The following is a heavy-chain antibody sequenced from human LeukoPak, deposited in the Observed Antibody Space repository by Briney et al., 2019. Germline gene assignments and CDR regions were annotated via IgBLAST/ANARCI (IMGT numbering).Heavy chain of an antibody. CDR2: IYSGGST. D-gene: IGHD6-19*01. CDR1: GFTVSSNY. Sequence: PGGSLRLSCAASGFTVSSNYMSWVRQAPGKGLEWVSVIYSGGSTYYPDSVKGRFTISRDNSKNTLYLQMNSLRAEDTAVYYCARAPFLYSSGWYEHSYYFDYWGQGTLVTVSS. CDR3: ARAPFLYSSGWYEHSYYFDY. V-gene: IGHV3-66*01. J-gene: IGHJ4*02.